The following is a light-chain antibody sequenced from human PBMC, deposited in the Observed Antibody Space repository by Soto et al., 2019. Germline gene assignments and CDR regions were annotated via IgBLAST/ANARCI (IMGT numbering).Light chain of an antibody. CDR2: KAS. Sequence: DIQMTQSPSTLSASVGDRVTITCRASQSISNWLAWYQQKPGKVPQLLIYKASSLKSGVPSRFSGSGSGTEFTLTISSLQPDDFANYYCQQYDFNSRTFGQGTKVAIK. V-gene: IGKV1-5*03. J-gene: IGKJ1*01. CDR3: QQYDFNSRT. CDR1: QSISNW.